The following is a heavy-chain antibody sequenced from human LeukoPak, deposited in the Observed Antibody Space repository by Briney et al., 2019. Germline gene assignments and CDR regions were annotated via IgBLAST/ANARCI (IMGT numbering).Heavy chain of an antibody. CDR2: INHSGST. CDR1: GGSFSGYY. V-gene: IGHV4-34*01. J-gene: IGHJ4*02. Sequence: SETLSLTCAVYGGSFSGYYWSWIRQPPGKGLEWIGEINHSGSTNHNPSLKSRVTISVDTSKNQFSLKLGSVTAADTAVYYCARSLIRGIAVALHWGQGTLVTVSS. D-gene: IGHD6-19*01. CDR3: ARSLIRGIAVALH.